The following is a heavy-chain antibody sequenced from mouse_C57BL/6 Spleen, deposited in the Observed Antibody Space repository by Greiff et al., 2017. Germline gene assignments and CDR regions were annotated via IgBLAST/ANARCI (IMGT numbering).Heavy chain of an antibody. CDR2: INPNNGGT. D-gene: IGHD1-1*02. Sequence: VQLQQSGPELVKPGASVKISCKASGYTFTDYYMNWVKQSHGKSLEWIGDINPNNGGTSYNQKFKGKATLTVDKSSSTAYMELRSLTSEDSAVYYCARYGGMLPHWYFDVWGTGTTVTVSS. CDR3: ARYGGMLPHWYFDV. V-gene: IGHV1-26*01. CDR1: GYTFTDYY. J-gene: IGHJ1*03.